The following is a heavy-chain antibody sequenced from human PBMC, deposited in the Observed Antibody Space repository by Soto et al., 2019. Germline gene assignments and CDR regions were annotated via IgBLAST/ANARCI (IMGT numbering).Heavy chain of an antibody. CDR2: ISFDGKKI. CDR3: ARRDFYCRGRNCFSGDYAMDV. V-gene: IGHV3-30*04. CDR1: GFTFSIYA. Sequence: GSLRLSCTASGFTFSIYAMHWVRQAPGKGLEWVSIISFDGKKIDYAGSVRGRFTIPRDNSQNTLYLQMDRLRTEDRAVYYCARRDFYCRGRNCFSGDYAMDVWGQGTPVTVSS. J-gene: IGHJ6*02. D-gene: IGHD2-15*01.